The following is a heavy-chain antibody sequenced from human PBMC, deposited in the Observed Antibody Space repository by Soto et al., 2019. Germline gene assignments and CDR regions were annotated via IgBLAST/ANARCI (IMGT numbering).Heavy chain of an antibody. CDR3: AREGLRFLEWLPYYYYGMDV. Sequence: QVQLQESGPGLVKPSETLSLTCTVSGGSVSSGSYYWSWIRQPPGKGLEWIGYIYYSGSTNYNPSLKSRVTISVDTSKNQFSLKLSSVTAADTAVYYCAREGLRFLEWLPYYYYGMDVWGQGTTVTVSS. CDR1: GGSVSSGSYY. J-gene: IGHJ6*02. CDR2: IYYSGST. D-gene: IGHD3-3*01. V-gene: IGHV4-61*01.